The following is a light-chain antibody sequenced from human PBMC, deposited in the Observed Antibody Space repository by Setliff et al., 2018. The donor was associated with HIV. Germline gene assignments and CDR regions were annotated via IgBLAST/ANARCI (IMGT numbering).Light chain of an antibody. Sequence: SALTQPASVSGSPGQSITISCTGSISDVGGYYYVSWYQQYPGKAPKVLIYEVSNRPSGISNRFSGSKSGNTASLTISGLQTEDEADYYCSSFSSRTLVVFGGGTQLTVL. CDR2: EVS. J-gene: IGLJ2*01. CDR1: ISDVGGYYY. V-gene: IGLV2-14*01. CDR3: SSFSSRTLVV.